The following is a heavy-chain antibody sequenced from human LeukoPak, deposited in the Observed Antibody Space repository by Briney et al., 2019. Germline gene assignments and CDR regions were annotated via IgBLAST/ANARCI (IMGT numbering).Heavy chain of an antibody. CDR3: ARQLGYCSSTSCYADKVDY. V-gene: IGHV4-59*08. CDR1: GDSITSSY. CDR2: ISYSGNT. D-gene: IGHD2-2*01. Sequence: SETLSLTCTVSGDSITSSYWSWIRQPPGKGLEWIGSISYSGNTHYSPSLKSRVTISADTSKNQFSLKLSSVTAADTAVYYCARQLGYCSSTSCYADKVDYWGQGTLVTVSS. J-gene: IGHJ4*02.